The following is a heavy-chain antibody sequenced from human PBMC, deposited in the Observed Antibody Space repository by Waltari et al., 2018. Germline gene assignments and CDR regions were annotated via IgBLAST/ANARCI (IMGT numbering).Heavy chain of an antibody. J-gene: IGHJ4*02. Sequence: QVQLVESGGGVVQPGGSLRLSCAASGFTFSSYGMHWVRQAPGKGLEWVAVIRYDGSNKYYADSVKGRFTISRDNSKNTLYLQMNSLRAEDTAVYYCAVGGPLGDFDYWGQGTLVTVSS. D-gene: IGHD3-10*01. V-gene: IGHV3-30*02. CDR2: IRYDGSNK. CDR3: AVGGPLGDFDY. CDR1: GFTFSSYG.